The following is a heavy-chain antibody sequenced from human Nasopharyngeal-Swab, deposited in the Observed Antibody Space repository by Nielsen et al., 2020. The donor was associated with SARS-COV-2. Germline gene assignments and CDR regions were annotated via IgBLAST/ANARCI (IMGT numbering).Heavy chain of an antibody. CDR3: AKELDIVVVPAAYGFGYYGMDV. D-gene: IGHD2-2*03. CDR1: GFTFDYYA. CDR2: ISWNSGSI. V-gene: IGHV3-9*01. J-gene: IGHJ6*02. Sequence: SLKISCAASGFTFDYYAMHWVRQSPGKSLEWVSGISWNSGSIGYADSVKGRFTISRDNAKNSLYLQMNSLRAEDTALYYCAKELDIVVVPAAYGFGYYGMDVWGQGTTVTVSS.